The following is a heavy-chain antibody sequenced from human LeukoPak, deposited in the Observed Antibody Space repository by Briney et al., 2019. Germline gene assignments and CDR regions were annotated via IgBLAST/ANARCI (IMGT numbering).Heavy chain of an antibody. Sequence: GGSLRLSCASSGFTFSSYWMHWVRQAPGKGLVWVSRINSDGSSTNYADSVKGRFTISRDNAKNSLYLQMNSLRAEDTALYYCAKDLSRSLYYYYGMDVWGQGTTVTVSS. CDR2: INSDGSST. CDR1: GFTFSSYW. J-gene: IGHJ6*02. CDR3: AKDLSRSLYYYYGMDV. V-gene: IGHV3-74*01. D-gene: IGHD2/OR15-2a*01.